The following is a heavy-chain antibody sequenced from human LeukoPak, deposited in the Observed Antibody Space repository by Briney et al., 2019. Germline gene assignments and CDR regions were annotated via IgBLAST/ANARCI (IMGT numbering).Heavy chain of an antibody. J-gene: IGHJ4*02. CDR1: GYTFISYS. D-gene: IGHD6-13*01. Sequence: ASVKVSCKASGYTFISYSISWVRQAPGQGLEWMGWISGYNGNTNYAQKLQGRVTMTTDTSTSTAYMELRSLRSDDTAVYYCARDHGRIAAAGNFDYWGQGTLVTVSS. CDR3: ARDHGRIAAAGNFDY. CDR2: ISGYNGNT. V-gene: IGHV1-18*01.